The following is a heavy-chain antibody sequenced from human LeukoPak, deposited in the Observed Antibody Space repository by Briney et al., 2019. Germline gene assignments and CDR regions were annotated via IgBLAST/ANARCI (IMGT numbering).Heavy chain of an antibody. CDR3: ARLIGASAPPGN. J-gene: IGHJ4*02. D-gene: IGHD3-10*01. V-gene: IGHV4-39*07. CDR1: GGSISSSSYY. CDR2: IYYSGST. Sequence: SETLSLTCTVSGGSISSSSYYWGWIRQPPGKGLEWIGSIYYSGSTYYNPSLKSRVTISVDRSKNQFSLKLSSVTAADTAVYYCARLIGASAPPGNWGQGTLVTVSS.